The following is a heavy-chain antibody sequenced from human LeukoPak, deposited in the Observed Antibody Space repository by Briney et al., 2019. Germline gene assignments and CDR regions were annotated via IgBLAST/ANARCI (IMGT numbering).Heavy chain of an antibody. J-gene: IGHJ3*02. V-gene: IGHV1-46*01. CDR1: GYSFTSHY. CDR2: INPSGSST. D-gene: IGHD3-22*01. CDR3: ARAVTYYYDSSGYPDAFDI. Sequence: ASVKVSCKASGYSFTSHYMHWVRQAPGQGLEWMGLINPSGSSTLYAQKFQGRVTMTRDMSTTTDYMELSSLRSEDTAVYYCARAVTYYYDSSGYPDAFDIWGQGTMVTVSS.